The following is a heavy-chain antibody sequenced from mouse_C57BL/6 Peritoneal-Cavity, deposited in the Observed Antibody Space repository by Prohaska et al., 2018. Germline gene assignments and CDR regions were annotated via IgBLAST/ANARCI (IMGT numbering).Heavy chain of an antibody. V-gene: IGHV1-50*01. J-gene: IGHJ3*01. D-gene: IGHD3-2*02. CDR2: IVPSDSYT. CDR3: AKQLRLRGFAY. CDR1: GYTFTSYW. Sequence: QVQLQQPGAELVKPGASVKLSCKASGYTFTSYWMQWVKQRPGKGLEWYGEIVPSDSYTNYYPKFKGKATLTVDTSSSTAYMQLSSLTSEDSAVYYCAKQLRLRGFAYWGQGTLVTVSA.